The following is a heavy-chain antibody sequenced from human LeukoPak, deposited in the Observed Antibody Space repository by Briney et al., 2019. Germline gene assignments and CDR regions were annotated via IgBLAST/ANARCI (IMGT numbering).Heavy chain of an antibody. V-gene: IGHV3-33*01. CDR3: ARDAPYDSSAVFDS. Sequence: GRSLRLSCAASGFIFSSYGMHWVRQAPGKGLEWVAVIWYDGSNKYYADSVKGRFTISRESSKNMLYLQVNSLRAEDTAVYYCARDAPYDSSAVFDSWGQGTLVTVSS. CDR1: GFIFSSYG. D-gene: IGHD3-22*01. CDR2: IWYDGSNK. J-gene: IGHJ4*02.